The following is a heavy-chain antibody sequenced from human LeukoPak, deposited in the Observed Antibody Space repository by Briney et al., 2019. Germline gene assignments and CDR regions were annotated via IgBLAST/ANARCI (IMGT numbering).Heavy chain of an antibody. CDR3: ATQGRAYYYGSGSSLDY. V-gene: IGHV3-48*01. CDR1: GFTFSGYW. CDR2: ISSSSSTI. J-gene: IGHJ4*02. D-gene: IGHD3-10*01. Sequence: PGGSLRLSCAASGFTFSGYWMSWVRQAPGKGLEWVSYISSSSSTIYYADSVKGRFTISRDNAKNSLYLQMNSLRAEDTAVYYCATQGRAYYYGSGSSLDYWGQGTLVTVSS.